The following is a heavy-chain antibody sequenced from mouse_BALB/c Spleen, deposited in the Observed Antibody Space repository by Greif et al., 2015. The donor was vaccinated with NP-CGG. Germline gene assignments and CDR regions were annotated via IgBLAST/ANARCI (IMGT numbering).Heavy chain of an antibody. J-gene: IGHJ4*01. CDR2: ISPGDGST. CDR3: ARRPARANAMDY. D-gene: IGHD3-1*01. Sequence: QVHVKQSGAELVKPGASVKLSCKASGYTFTSYDINWVRQRPEQGLEWIGWISPGDGSTKYNEKFKGKATLTTDKSSSTAYMQLSRLTSEDSAVYFCARRPARANAMDYWGQGTSVTVSS. CDR1: GYTFTSYD. V-gene: IGHV1S56*01.